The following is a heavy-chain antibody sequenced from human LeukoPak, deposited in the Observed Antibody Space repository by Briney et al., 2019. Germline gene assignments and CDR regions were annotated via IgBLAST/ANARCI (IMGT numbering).Heavy chain of an antibody. J-gene: IGHJ6*03. CDR2: INPNSGGT. V-gene: IGHV1-2*06. Sequence: ASVKVSCKASGYTFTGYYMHWVRQAPGQGLEWMGRINPNSGGTNYAQKFQGRVTMTRDTSISTAYMELSRLRSDDTAVYYCARDLYPGYYYYYMDVRGKGTTVTVSS. CDR3: ARDLYPGYYYYYMDV. D-gene: IGHD3-16*02. CDR1: GYTFTGYY.